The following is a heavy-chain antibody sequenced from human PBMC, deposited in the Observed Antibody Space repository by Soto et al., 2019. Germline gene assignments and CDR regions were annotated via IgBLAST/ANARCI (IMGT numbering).Heavy chain of an antibody. CDR3: ASDLSGSYYASHFDY. D-gene: IGHD1-26*01. CDR2: IYSGGST. Sequence: PGGSLRLSCAASGFTVSSNYMSWVRQAPGKGLEWVSVIYSGGSTYYADSVKGRFTISRDNSKNTLYLQMNSLRAEDTAVYYCASDLSGSYYASHFDYWGQGTLVTVSS. J-gene: IGHJ4*02. CDR1: GFTVSSNY. V-gene: IGHV3-66*01.